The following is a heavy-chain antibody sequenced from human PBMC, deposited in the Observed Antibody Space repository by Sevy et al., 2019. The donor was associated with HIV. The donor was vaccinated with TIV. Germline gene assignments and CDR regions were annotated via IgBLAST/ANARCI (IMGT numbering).Heavy chain of an antibody. D-gene: IGHD3-22*01. CDR3: RRVDYYDTSASQY. J-gene: IGHJ4*02. CDR2: ISSASSYR. V-gene: IGHV3-21*06. Sequence: GGSLRLSCAASGFTFRDYSMNWVRQAPGQGLEWVSSISSASSYRKYGDSVKGRFTISRDNAKNLLYLDLNSLRVEDTAVYYCRRVDYYDTSASQYWGQGTLVTVSS. CDR1: GFTFRDYS.